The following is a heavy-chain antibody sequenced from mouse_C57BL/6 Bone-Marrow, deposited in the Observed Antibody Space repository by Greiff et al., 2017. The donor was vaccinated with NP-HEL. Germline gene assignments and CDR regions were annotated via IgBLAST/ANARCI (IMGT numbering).Heavy chain of an antibody. J-gene: IGHJ2*01. D-gene: IGHD4-1*01. CDR2: IRLKSDNYAT. CDR3: TKHWGRGY. CDR1: GFTFSNYW. Sequence: EVKVVESGGGLVQPGGSMKLSCVASGFTFSNYWMNWVRQSPEKGLEWVAQIRLKSDNYATHYAESVKGRFTISRDDSKSSVYLQMNNLRAEDTGIYYCTKHWGRGYWGQGTTLTVSS. V-gene: IGHV6-3*01.